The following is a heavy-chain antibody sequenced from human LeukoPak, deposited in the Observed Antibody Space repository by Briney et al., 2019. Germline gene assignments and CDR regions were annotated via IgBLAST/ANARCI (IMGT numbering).Heavy chain of an antibody. CDR1: GFTFGSYV. V-gene: IGHV3-30*04. CDR2: ISYDGSNT. CDR3: ARLGYYDSNGYYPYYFDS. D-gene: IGHD3-22*01. Sequence: GRSLRLSCAASGFTFGSYVMNWVRQAPGKGLEWVAIISYDGSNTYYADSVKGRFTISRDNSQNTLYLQMNSLRPEDTAVFYCARLGYYDSNGYYPYYFDSWGQGTLVTVSS. J-gene: IGHJ4*02.